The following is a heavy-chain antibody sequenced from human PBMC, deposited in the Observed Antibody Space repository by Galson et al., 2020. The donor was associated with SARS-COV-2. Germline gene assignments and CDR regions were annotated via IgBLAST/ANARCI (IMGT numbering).Heavy chain of an antibody. CDR3: AAFVARPVY. D-gene: IGHD6-6*01. Sequence: SVKVSCKTSGFTFTSSAVQWVRQARGQRLEWLGWIVVGSGKTNYAQKFQERVTITRDMSTSTAYMELSSLRYADTAVYYCAAFVARPVYLGQGTLVTVSS. V-gene: IGHV1-58*01. CDR2: IVVGSGKT. CDR1: GFTFTSSA. J-gene: IGHJ4*02.